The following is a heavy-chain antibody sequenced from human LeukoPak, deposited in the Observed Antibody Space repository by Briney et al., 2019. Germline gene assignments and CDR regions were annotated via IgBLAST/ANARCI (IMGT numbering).Heavy chain of an antibody. CDR2: ISYDGFDR. Sequence: PGGSLRLSCAASGFTFSSYAMHWVRQAPGKGLEWVAVISYDGFDRYYADSVKGRFSISRDNSKNTLYLQMNSLRAEDTAVYYCAKGAAAEWGQGTLVTVSS. V-gene: IGHV3-30*04. CDR3: AKGAAAE. D-gene: IGHD6-13*01. CDR1: GFTFSSYA. J-gene: IGHJ4*02.